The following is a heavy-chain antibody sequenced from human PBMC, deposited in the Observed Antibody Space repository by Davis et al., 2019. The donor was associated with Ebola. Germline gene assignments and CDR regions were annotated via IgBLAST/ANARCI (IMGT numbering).Heavy chain of an antibody. CDR1: GGSISSSSYY. J-gene: IGHJ6*02. V-gene: IGHV4-39*07. CDR2: IYYSGST. CDR3: ARSPADDFWSGYYSGMDV. D-gene: IGHD3-3*01. Sequence: SETLSLTCTVSGGSISSSSYYWGWIRQPPGKGLEWIGSIYYSGSTYYNPSLKSRVTISVDTSKNQFSLKLSSVTAADTAVYYCARSPADDFWSGYYSGMDVWGQGTTVTVSS.